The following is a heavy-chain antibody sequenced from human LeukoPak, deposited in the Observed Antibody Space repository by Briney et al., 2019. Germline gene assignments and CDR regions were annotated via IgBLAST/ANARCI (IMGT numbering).Heavy chain of an antibody. J-gene: IGHJ4*02. Sequence: GGSLRLSCAASGFTFSSYWMHWVRQAPGKGLVWVAVISYDGSNKYYADSVKGRFTISRDNSKNTLYLQMNSLRAEDTAVYYCARVSGRKWELLGYFDYWGQGTLVTVSS. CDR1: GFTFSSYW. D-gene: IGHD1-26*01. V-gene: IGHV3-30*03. CDR2: ISYDGSNK. CDR3: ARVSGRKWELLGYFDY.